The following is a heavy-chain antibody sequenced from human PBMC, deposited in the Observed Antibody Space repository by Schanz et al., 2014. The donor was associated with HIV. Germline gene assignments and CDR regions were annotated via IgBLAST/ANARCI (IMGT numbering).Heavy chain of an antibody. V-gene: IGHV1-69*01. CDR2: IIPLFGRA. CDR1: GYTFTNYA. CDR3: ARDLSLASSTPTLAFDI. J-gene: IGHJ4*02. Sequence: QVQLVQSGAEVKKPGASVKVSCKASGYTFTNYAISWVRQAPGQGLEWMGGIIPLFGRANCAQKFQGRVTITADESTSTAYMELSSLRSEDTAVYYCARDLSLASSTPTLAFDIWGQGTLVTVSS. D-gene: IGHD2-2*01.